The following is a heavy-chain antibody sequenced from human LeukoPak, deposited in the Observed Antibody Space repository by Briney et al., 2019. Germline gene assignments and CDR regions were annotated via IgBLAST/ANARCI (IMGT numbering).Heavy chain of an antibody. CDR2: MNPNSGNT. V-gene: IGHV1-8*01. D-gene: IGHD3-10*01. CDR3: ARGRLGELAY. Sequence: ASVKVSCKASGYTFTSYDINWVRQATGQGLEWMGWMNPNSGNTRYVQKFQGRVTMTRNTSISTAYMELSSLRSEDTVVHYCARGRLGELAYWGQGTLVTVSS. CDR1: GYTFTSYD. J-gene: IGHJ4*02.